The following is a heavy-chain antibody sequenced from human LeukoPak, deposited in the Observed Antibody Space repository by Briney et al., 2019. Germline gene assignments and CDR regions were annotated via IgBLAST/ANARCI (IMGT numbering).Heavy chain of an antibody. V-gene: IGHV3-23*01. CDR1: GFTFSNAW. Sequence: GGSLRLSCAASGFTFSNAWMSWVRQAPGKGPEWVSAISGSDGRTFYADSVKGRSTISRDNFRNTLYLQMNSLRPEDTAVYYCVKESPYGSPRFYYFDDWGQGTLVTVSS. D-gene: IGHD1-26*01. CDR3: VKESPYGSPRFYYFDD. J-gene: IGHJ4*02. CDR2: ISGSDGRT.